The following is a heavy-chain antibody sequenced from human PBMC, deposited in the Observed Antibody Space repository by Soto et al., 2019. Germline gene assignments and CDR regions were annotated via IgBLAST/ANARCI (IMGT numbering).Heavy chain of an antibody. CDR3: ARGGYSYGYVDY. V-gene: IGHV4-59*01. CDR2: IYYSGST. Sequence: SETLSLTCTVSGGSISSYYWSLIRQPPGKGLEWIGYIYYSGSTNYNPSLKSRATISVDTSKNQFSLKLSSVTAADTAVYYCARGGYSYGYVDYWGQGTLVTVSS. D-gene: IGHD5-18*01. J-gene: IGHJ4*02. CDR1: GGSISSYY.